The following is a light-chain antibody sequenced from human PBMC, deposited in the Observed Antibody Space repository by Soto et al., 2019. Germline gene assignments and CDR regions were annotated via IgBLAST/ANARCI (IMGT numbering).Light chain of an antibody. J-gene: IGLJ3*02. CDR3: AVWDDSLNAWV. V-gene: IGLV1-44*01. Sequence: QSVVTQPPAVSGTPGQRVTISCSGSSSNIGSNTVNWYQQLPGTAPKLLVYSNDQRPSGVPDRFSASKSGTSAFLAISGLQSEDEADYDCAVWDDSLNAWVFGGGTKLTVL. CDR2: SND. CDR1: SSNIGSNT.